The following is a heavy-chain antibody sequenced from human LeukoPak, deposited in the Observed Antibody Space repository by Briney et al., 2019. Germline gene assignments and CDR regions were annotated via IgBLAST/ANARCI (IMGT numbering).Heavy chain of an antibody. J-gene: IGHJ6*02. Sequence: PSETLSLTCAVYGGSFSGYYWSWIRQPPGKGLEWIGEINHSGSTNYNPSLKSRVTISVDTSKNQFSLKLSSVTAADTAVYYCATVGATYYYGMDVWGQGTTVTVSS. CDR1: GGSFSGYY. CDR2: INHSGST. V-gene: IGHV4-34*01. D-gene: IGHD1-26*01. CDR3: ATVGATYYYGMDV.